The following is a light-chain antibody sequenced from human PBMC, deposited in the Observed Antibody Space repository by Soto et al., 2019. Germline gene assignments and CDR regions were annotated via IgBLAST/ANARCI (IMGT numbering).Light chain of an antibody. CDR3: MQALQAPLT. CDR1: QSLRDSNGYNC. J-gene: IGKJ4*01. Sequence: DLVMTQSPLSLPVTPGEPASISCRSSQSLRDSNGYNCLEWYLQKPGQTPQLLIYLGSTRASGVPDRFSGIGSGTDFTLKISRVEAEDVGVYYCMQALQAPLTFGGGTKVEIK. V-gene: IGKV2-28*01. CDR2: LGS.